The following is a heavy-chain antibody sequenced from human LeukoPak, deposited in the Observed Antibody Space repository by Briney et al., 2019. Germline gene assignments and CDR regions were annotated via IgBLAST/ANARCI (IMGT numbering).Heavy chain of an antibody. CDR1: GFSFRSHG. CDR3: AKASFGSGGYSYGIIDY. J-gene: IGHJ4*02. V-gene: IGHV3-30*18. Sequence: GGSLRLSCAASGFSFRSHGMHWVRQAPGKGLEWVAVISYDGSNKYYADSVKGRFTISRDNSKNTLYLQMNSLRAEDTAVYYCAKASFGSGGYSYGIIDYWGQGTLVTVSS. CDR2: ISYDGSNK. D-gene: IGHD5-18*01.